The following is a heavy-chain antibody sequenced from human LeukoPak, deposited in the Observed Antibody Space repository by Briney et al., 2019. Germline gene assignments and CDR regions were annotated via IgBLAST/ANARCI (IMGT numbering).Heavy chain of an antibody. V-gene: IGHV4-39*01. CDR3: ARPAGPLYSSGWYAY. CDR2: IYYSGST. J-gene: IGHJ4*02. CDR1: GGSISSSSYY. Sequence: PSGTLSLTCTVSGGSISSSSYYWGWIRQPPGKGLEWIGSIYYSGSTYYNPSLKSRVTISVDTSKNQFSLKLSSVTAADTAVYYCARPAGPLYSSGWYAYWGQGTLVTVSS. D-gene: IGHD6-19*01.